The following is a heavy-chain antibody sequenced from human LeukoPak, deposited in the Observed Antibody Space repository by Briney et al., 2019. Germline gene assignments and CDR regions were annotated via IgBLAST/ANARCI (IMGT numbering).Heavy chain of an antibody. CDR3: ARGRYGDYH. Sequence: GGSLRLSCAASGFTFTNYWMFWVRQAPGKGLVWVSGINPDGSTTTYADSVKGRFTISRENAKSTLYLHMNILRVEDTAVYYCARGRYGDYHWGQGILVTVSS. CDR1: GFTFTNYW. J-gene: IGHJ4*02. D-gene: IGHD4-17*01. V-gene: IGHV3-74*01. CDR2: INPDGSTT.